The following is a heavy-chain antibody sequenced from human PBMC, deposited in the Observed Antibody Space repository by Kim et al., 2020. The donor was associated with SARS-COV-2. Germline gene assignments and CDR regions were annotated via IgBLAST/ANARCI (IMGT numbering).Heavy chain of an antibody. CDR2: ISGDGGST. CDR3: AKGLTTVTSWFDP. Sequence: GGSLRLSCAASGFTFDDYAMHWVRQAPGKGREWVSLISGDGGSTYYADSVKGRFTISRDNSKNSLYLQMNSLRTEDTALSYCAKGLTTVTSWFDPWGQGTLVTVSS. D-gene: IGHD4-17*01. V-gene: IGHV3-43*02. J-gene: IGHJ5*02. CDR1: GFTFDDYA.